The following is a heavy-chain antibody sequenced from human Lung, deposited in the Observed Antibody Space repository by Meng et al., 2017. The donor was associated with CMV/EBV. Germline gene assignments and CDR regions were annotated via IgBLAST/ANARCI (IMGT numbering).Heavy chain of an antibody. CDR3: ARAPEGSSWSGRFDY. V-gene: IGHV1-46*01. J-gene: IGHJ4*02. D-gene: IGHD6-13*01. CDR1: GYTFTSYY. CDR2: INPSGGST. Sequence: QVQLVQSGAEVKKPGSSVKVSCKASGYTFTSYYMHWVRQAPGQGLEWMGIINPSGGSTSYAQKFQGRVTITRDTSTSTVYMELSSLRSEDTAVYYCARAPEGSSWSGRFDYWGQGTLVNVSS.